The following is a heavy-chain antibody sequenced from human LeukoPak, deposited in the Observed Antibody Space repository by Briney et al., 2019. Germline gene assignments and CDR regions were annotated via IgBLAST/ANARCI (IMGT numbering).Heavy chain of an antibody. J-gene: IGHJ4*02. Sequence: PGGSLRLSCAASGFTFSSYGMHWVRQAPGKGLEWVAVISYDGSNKYYADSVKGRFTISRDNSKNTLYLQMNSLRAEDTAVYYCAAGTVLFDYWGQGTLVTVSS. CDR3: AAGTVLFDY. D-gene: IGHD1-14*01. CDR2: ISYDGSNK. V-gene: IGHV3-30*03. CDR1: GFTFSSYG.